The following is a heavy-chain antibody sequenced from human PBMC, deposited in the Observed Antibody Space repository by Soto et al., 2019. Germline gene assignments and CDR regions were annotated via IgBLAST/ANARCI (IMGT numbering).Heavy chain of an antibody. CDR2: IVVGSGNT. J-gene: IGHJ4*02. CDR3: AAPYNWNDEDDY. D-gene: IGHD1-1*01. CDR1: GFTFTSSA. V-gene: IGHV1-58*02. Sequence: QMQLVQSGPEVKKPGTSVKVSCKASGFTFTSSAMQWVRQARGQRLDWIGWIVVGSGNTNYAQKFQERVTIPRDISTSTAYMELSSLRSEDTAVYYCAAPYNWNDEDDYWGRGTLVTVST.